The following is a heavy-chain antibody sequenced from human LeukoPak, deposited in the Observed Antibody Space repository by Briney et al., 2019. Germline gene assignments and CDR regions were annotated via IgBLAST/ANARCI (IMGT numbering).Heavy chain of an antibody. D-gene: IGHD2-2*01. J-gene: IGHJ4*02. V-gene: IGHV1-2*02. Sequence: ASVKVSCKASGYTFTGYYMHWVRQAPGQGLEWMGWINPNSGGTNYAQKFQGRVTMTRDTSISTAYMELSRLRSDDTAVYYCATGDIVVVPAANFDYWGQGTLVTVSS. CDR3: ATGDIVVVPAANFDY. CDR1: GYTFTGYY. CDR2: INPNSGGT.